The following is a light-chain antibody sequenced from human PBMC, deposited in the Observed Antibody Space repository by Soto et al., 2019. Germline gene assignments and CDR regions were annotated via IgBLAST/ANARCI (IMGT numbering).Light chain of an antibody. CDR3: QVWDSSGDQVV. J-gene: IGLJ2*01. CDR1: NIGSKS. CDR2: YDS. V-gene: IGLV3-21*04. Sequence: SYELTQSPSVSVAPGKTARITCGGNNIGSKSVHWYQQKPGQAPVLVIYYDSDRPSGIPERFSGSNSGNTATLTISRVEPGDEADYYCQVWDSSGDQVVFGGGTKVTVL.